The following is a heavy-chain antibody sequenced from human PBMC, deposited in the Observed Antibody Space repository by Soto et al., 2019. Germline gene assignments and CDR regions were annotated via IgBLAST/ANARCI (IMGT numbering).Heavy chain of an antibody. Sequence: SDTLSLTCTVSGGSISSGGYYWSWIRQHPGKGLEWIGYIYYSGSTYYNPSLKSRVTISVDTSKNQFSLKLSSVTAADTAVYYCARGGRGYFDYWGQGTLVTVSS. CDR2: IYYSGST. CDR1: GGSISSGGYY. CDR3: ARGGRGYFDY. V-gene: IGHV4-31*03. J-gene: IGHJ4*02.